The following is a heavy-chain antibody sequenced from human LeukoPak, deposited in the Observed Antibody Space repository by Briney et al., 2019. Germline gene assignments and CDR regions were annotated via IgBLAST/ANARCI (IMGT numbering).Heavy chain of an antibody. D-gene: IGHD3-10*01. CDR1: GYTFNTYG. CDR2: ISTYNGNT. V-gene: IGHV1-18*01. J-gene: IGHJ4*02. CDR3: ARGPSGSYYHHYFDY. Sequence: ASVKVSCKASGYTFNTYGISWVRQAPRQGLEWMGWISTYNGNTNYAQKLQDRVTITTDTATSTAYMELRGLRSDDTAVYYCARGPSGSYYHHYFDYWGQGTLVTVSS.